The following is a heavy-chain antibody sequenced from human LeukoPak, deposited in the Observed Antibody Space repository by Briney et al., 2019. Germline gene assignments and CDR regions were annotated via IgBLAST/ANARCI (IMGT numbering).Heavy chain of an antibody. J-gene: IGHJ4*02. Sequence: PGGSLRLSCAASRFTFNTYAVNWVRQAPGKGREWVSAISGNGDITYYADSVRGRFTISRDNSKNTLYLQMNSLRAEDTAVYYCARVKRDCSGGSCYSYDYWGQGTLVTVSS. V-gene: IGHV3-23*01. CDR2: ISGNGDIT. CDR3: ARVKRDCSGGSCYSYDY. CDR1: RFTFNTYA. D-gene: IGHD2-15*01.